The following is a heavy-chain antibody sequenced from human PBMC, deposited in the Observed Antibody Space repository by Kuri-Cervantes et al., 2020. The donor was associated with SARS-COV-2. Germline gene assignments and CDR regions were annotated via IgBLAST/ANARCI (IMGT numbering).Heavy chain of an antibody. CDR1: GYTFTSYD. V-gene: IGHV1-8*03. CDR2: MNPNSGNT. Sequence: ASVKVSCKASGYTFTSYDINWVRQATGQGLEWMGWMNPNSGNTGYAQKFQGRVTITRNTSISTAYMELSSLRSEDTAVYYCARDQDIVVVVAATPGRGAFDIWGQGTMVTVSS. CDR3: ARDQDIVVVVAATPGRGAFDI. D-gene: IGHD2-15*01. J-gene: IGHJ3*02.